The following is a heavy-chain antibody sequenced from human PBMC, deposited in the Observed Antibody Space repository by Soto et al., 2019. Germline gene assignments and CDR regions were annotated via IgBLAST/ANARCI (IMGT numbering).Heavy chain of an antibody. CDR2: IYWDDDK. D-gene: IGHD2-2*01. J-gene: IGHJ4*02. CDR3: AHSWVGPYSRLVPFDY. Sequence: GSGPKLVNPTQTLTLTCTFSGFSLSNSGVGVGWIRQPPGKALEWLALIYWDDDKRYSPSLKSRLTITKDTSKNQVVLTMTNMEPVDTATYYCAHSWVGPYSRLVPFDYWGQGTLVTVSS. V-gene: IGHV2-5*02. CDR1: GFSLSNSGVG.